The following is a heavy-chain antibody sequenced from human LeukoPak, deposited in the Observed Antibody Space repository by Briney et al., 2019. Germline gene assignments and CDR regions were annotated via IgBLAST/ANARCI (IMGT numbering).Heavy chain of an antibody. CDR2: INPNSGGT. CDR3: ATDLRSSGWY. J-gene: IGHJ4*02. D-gene: IGHD6-19*01. CDR1: GYTFTGYY. V-gene: IGHV1-2*02. Sequence: ASVKVSCKASGYTFTGYYMHWVRQAPGQGLEWMGWINPNSGGTNYAQKFQGRVTMTRDTSISTAYMELSSLRSEDTAVYYCATDLRSSGWYWGQGTLVTVSS.